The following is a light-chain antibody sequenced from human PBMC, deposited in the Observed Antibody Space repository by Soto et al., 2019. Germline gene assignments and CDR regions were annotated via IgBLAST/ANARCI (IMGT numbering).Light chain of an antibody. Sequence: IVLTQSPATLTLSPGERATLSCRASQSVSNYLAWYQQKPGQAPRLLIYDASNRATGIPARFSGSGSGTDFTLTISSLEPEDFAVYYCQQRSNWPPSTFGQGTRLEIK. CDR1: QSVSNY. J-gene: IGKJ5*01. CDR2: DAS. V-gene: IGKV3-11*01. CDR3: QQRSNWPPST.